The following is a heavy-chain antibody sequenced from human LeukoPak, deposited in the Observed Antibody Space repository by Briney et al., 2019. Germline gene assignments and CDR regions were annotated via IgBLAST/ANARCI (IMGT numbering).Heavy chain of an antibody. CDR2: IYPGDSDT. CDR3: ARHYASTIDY. D-gene: IGHD2-2*01. Sequence: GESLKISCKGSGYSFTSYWIGWXRQMXGXXLXWMGIIYPGDSDTRYSPSFQGQXTISADKSISTAYLQWSSLKASDTAMYYCARHYASTIDYWRQGTLVTVSS. V-gene: IGHV5-51*01. CDR1: GYSFTSYW. J-gene: IGHJ4*02.